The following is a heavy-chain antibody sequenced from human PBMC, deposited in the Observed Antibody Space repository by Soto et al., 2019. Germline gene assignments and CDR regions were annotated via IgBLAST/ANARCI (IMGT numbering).Heavy chain of an antibody. CDR3: ARLTPGTSIPLFEL. CDR2: IYYSGST. V-gene: IGHV4-59*08. Sequence: QVQLQESGPGLVKPSETLSLTCIVSGGSINNYYWSWLRQPPGKGLEWVGYIYYSGSTNYNPSLKSRIPLSIEPSKNQVPPKPEPCTGPDPGGYLRARLTPGTSIPLFELWGPGTPVTVSS. CDR1: GGSINNYY. D-gene: IGHD1-7*01. J-gene: IGHJ4*02.